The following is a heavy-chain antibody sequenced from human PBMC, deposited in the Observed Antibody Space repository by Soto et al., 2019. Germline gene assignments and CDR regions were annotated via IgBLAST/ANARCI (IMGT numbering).Heavy chain of an antibody. CDR1: GGSISSSSYY. V-gene: IGHV4-39*01. J-gene: IGHJ5*02. CDR2: IYYSGST. Sequence: SETLSLTCTVSGGSISSSSYYWGWIRQPPGKGLEWIGSIYYSGSTYYNPSLKSRVTISVDTSKNQFSLKLSSVTAADTAVYYCARLHDYSNWFDPWGQGTLVTVSS. CDR3: ARLHDYSNWFDP. D-gene: IGHD4-17*01.